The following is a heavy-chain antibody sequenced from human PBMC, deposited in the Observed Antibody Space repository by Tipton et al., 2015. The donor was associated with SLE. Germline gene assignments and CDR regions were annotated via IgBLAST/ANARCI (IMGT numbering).Heavy chain of an antibody. J-gene: IGHJ4*02. CDR2: INHSGST. D-gene: IGHD6-19*01. CDR3: ATGWLAVDF. V-gene: IGHV4-34*01. Sequence: TLSLTCTVSGFSISSYHWGWIRQPPGKGLEWIGEINHSGSTNYNPSLKSRVTISVDTSKKHFSLKLNSVTAADTAVYYCATGWLAVDFWGQGTRVSVSS. CDR1: GFSISSYH.